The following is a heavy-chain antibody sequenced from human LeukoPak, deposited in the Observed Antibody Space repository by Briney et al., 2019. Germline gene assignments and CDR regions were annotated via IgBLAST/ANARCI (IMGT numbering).Heavy chain of an antibody. CDR2: ISSSSSYT. V-gene: IGHV3-11*06. CDR1: GFTFSDYY. J-gene: IGHJ3*02. Sequence: GGSLRLSCAASGFTFSDYYMSWIRQAPGKGLEWVSYISSSSSYTNYADSVKGRFTISRDNAKNSLYLQMNSLRAEDTAVYYCAREYAGTQRITMIVGKGPRGAFDIWGQGTMVTVSS. CDR3: AREYAGTQRITMIVGKGPRGAFDI. D-gene: IGHD3-22*01.